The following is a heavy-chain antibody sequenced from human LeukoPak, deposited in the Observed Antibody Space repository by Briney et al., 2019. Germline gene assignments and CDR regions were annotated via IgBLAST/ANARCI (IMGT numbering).Heavy chain of an antibody. D-gene: IGHD4-23*01. CDR3: ARTFAYYGGNYLDY. Sequence: KPGESLKISCKGSGYDFTSYWIGWVRQLPGKGLEWMGIIYPGDSDTRYSPSFQGQVTISADKSISTAYLQWSSLKASDTAIYYCARTFAYYGGNYLDYWGQGTLVTVSS. CDR1: GYDFTSYW. V-gene: IGHV5-51*03. J-gene: IGHJ4*02. CDR2: IYPGDSDT.